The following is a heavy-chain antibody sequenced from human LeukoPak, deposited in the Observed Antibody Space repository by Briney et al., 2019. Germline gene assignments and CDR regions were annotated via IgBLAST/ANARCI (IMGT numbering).Heavy chain of an antibody. CDR3: ARDPSSTVTPFNFDY. Sequence: GGSLRLSCAASGFTFSDCYMSWIRQAPGKGLEWVSYISSSGSTIYYADSVKGRFTISRDNAKNSLYLQMNSLRAEDTAVYYCARDPSSTVTPFNFDYWGQGTLVTVSS. CDR2: ISSSGSTI. J-gene: IGHJ4*02. V-gene: IGHV3-11*01. D-gene: IGHD4-17*01. CDR1: GFTFSDCY.